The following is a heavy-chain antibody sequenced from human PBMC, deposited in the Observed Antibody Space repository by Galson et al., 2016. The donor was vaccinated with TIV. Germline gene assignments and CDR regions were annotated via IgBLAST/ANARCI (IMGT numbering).Heavy chain of an antibody. J-gene: IGHJ6*02. CDR3: TKVPSSGFSYYYGLDV. D-gene: IGHD3-22*01. CDR2: ISGGGGST. Sequence: SLRLSCAASGFTFSSYDMFWVRQAPGMGLEWVSAISGGGGSTYYADSVKGRFTISRDNSKNTLFLQMNSLRAEDTAVYYCTKVPSSGFSYYYGLDVWGQGTTVTVSS. V-gene: IGHV3-23*01. CDR1: GFTFSSYD.